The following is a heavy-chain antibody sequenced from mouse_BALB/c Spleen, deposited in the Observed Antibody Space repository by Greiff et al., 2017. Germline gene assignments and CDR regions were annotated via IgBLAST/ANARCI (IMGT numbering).Heavy chain of an antibody. CDR3: SRGGPTTWFAY. Sequence: QVQLQQSGAELAKPGASVKMSCKASGYTFTRYWMHWVKQRPGQGLEWIGYINPSTGYTEYNQKFKDKATLTADKSSSTAYMQLSSLTSEDSAVYYCSRGGPTTWFAYWGQGTLVTVSA. CDR2: INPSTGYT. V-gene: IGHV1-7*01. J-gene: IGHJ3*01. CDR1: GYTFTRYW.